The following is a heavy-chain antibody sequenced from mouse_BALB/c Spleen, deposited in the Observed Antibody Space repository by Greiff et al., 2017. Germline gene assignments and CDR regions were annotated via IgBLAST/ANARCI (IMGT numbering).Heavy chain of an antibody. CDR2: IYPGSGST. D-gene: IGHD1-1*01. CDR1: GYTFTSYW. Sequence: LQQPGSELVRPGASVKLSCKASGYTFTSYWMHWVKQRPGQGLEWIGNIYPGSGSTNYDEKFKSKATLTVDTSSSTAYMQLSSLTSEDSAVYYCTMYYDGSSYAMDYWGQGTSVTVSS. CDR3: TMYYDGSSYAMDY. J-gene: IGHJ4*01. V-gene: IGHV1S22*01.